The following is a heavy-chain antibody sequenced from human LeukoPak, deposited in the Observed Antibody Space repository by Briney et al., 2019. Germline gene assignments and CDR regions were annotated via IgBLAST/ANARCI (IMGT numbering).Heavy chain of an antibody. D-gene: IGHD6-19*01. CDR2: ISGSGGST. CDR3: AKDRYSSGLNDY. J-gene: IGHJ4*02. Sequence: GGSLRLSCAASGFTFSSYAMSWVRQAPGKGLEWVSAISGSGGSTYHADSVKGRFTISRDNSKNTLYLQMNSLRAEDTAVYYCAKDRYSSGLNDYWGQGTLVTVSS. CDR1: GFTFSSYA. V-gene: IGHV3-23*01.